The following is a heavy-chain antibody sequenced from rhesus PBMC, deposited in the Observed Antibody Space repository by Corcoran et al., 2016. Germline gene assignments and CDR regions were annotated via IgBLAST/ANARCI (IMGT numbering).Heavy chain of an antibody. CDR1: GGSISSNY. CDR3: ARVVSAHTGVPFDY. V-gene: IGHV4-160*01. D-gene: IGHD2-39*01. Sequence: QVQLQESGPGLVKPSETLSLTCAVSGGSISSNYWSWIRQAPGKGLEWIGRIYGGGGSTDYNPSLKSRVTISTDTSKHQFSLKLSSVTAADTAVYYCARVVSAHTGVPFDYWGQGVLVTVSS. J-gene: IGHJ4*01. CDR2: IYGGGGST.